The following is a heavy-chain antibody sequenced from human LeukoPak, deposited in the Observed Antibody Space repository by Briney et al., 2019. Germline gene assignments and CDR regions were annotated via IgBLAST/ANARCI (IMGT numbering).Heavy chain of an antibody. Sequence: ASVKVSCKASAYTFTSYYMHWVRQAPAQGLEWMGIINPSGGSTSYAQKFQGKVTMTRDTSTSTVYMELSSLRSEDTAVYCCASGSSIAAPPFAYWGQGTLVTGSS. CDR3: ASGSSIAAPPFAY. CDR2: INPSGGST. D-gene: IGHD6-6*01. J-gene: IGHJ4*02. V-gene: IGHV1-46*01. CDR1: AYTFTSYY.